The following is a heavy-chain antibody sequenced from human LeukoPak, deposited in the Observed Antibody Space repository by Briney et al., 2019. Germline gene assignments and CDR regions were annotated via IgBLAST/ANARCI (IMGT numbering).Heavy chain of an antibody. CDR2: ITSSSSYI. CDR3: ARERELLRAFDI. D-gene: IGHD1-26*01. Sequence: GGSLRLSCAASGFTFSSYSMNWVRQAPGKGLEWVSSITSSSSYIYYADSAKGRFTISRDNAKNSLYLQMNSLRAEDTAVYYCARERELLRAFDIWGQGTMVTVSS. J-gene: IGHJ3*02. CDR1: GFTFSSYS. V-gene: IGHV3-21*01.